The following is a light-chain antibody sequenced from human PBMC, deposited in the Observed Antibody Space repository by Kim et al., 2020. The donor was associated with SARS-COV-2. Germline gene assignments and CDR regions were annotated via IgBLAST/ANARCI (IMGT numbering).Light chain of an antibody. J-gene: IGKJ2*01. CDR3: HKGYSMPFT. Sequence: DIQRTQAPSSLSASVGDTVSITCRASQSISPYLNWYQQKPGKVPELLIYATSSLQIGVPSRFSGGGSGTNCTLTISSLQPEDFACYYCHKGYSMPFTFGQGTKLEI. CDR1: QSISPY. CDR2: ATS. V-gene: IGKV1-39*01.